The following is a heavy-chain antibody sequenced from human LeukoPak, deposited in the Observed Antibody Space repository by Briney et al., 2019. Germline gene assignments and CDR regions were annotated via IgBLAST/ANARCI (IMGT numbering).Heavy chain of an antibody. V-gene: IGHV3-64*01. J-gene: IGHJ3*02. CDR1: GFTFSSYA. CDR2: ISSNGGST. CDR3: ARARTHDYGDLRAFDI. D-gene: IGHD4-17*01. Sequence: GGSLRLSCAASGFTFSSYAMHWVRQAPGKGLEYVSAISSNGGSTYYANSVKGRFTISIDNSKNTLYLQMGSLRAEDMAVYYCARARTHDYGDLRAFDIWGQGTMVTVSS.